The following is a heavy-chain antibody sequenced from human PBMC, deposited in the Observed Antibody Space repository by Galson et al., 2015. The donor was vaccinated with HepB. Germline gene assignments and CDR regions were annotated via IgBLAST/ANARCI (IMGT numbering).Heavy chain of an antibody. CDR3: VKDRGRGIAVAGTFGY. J-gene: IGHJ4*02. CDR2: ISSNGDST. CDR1: GFTFTNYA. V-gene: IGHV3-64D*06. Sequence: SLRLSCAASGFTFTNYAMHWVRQAPGKGLEYVSGISSNGDSTYYTDSVKGRFTISRDNSKSTLYLQMSGLRAEDTAVYYCVKDRGRGIAVAGTFGYWGQGTLVTVSS. D-gene: IGHD6-19*01.